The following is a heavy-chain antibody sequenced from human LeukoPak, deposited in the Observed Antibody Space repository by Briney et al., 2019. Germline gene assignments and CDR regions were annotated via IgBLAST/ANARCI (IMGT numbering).Heavy chain of an antibody. CDR2: IIPIFGTA. Sequence: ASVKVSCKASGGTFSSYAISWVRQAPGQGLEWMGGIIPIFGTANYAQKFQGRVTITADESTSTAYMELSSLRSDDTAVYYCARDDQIVVAGIVGYWGQGTLVTVSS. D-gene: IGHD6-19*01. CDR3: ARDDQIVVAGIVGY. CDR1: GGTFSSYA. V-gene: IGHV1-69*13. J-gene: IGHJ4*02.